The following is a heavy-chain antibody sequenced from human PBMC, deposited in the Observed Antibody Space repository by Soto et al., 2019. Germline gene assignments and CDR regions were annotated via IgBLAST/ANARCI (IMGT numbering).Heavy chain of an antibody. Sequence: EVQLVESGGGLVKPGGSLRLSCAASGFTFSSYSMNWVRQAPGKGLGGXSSISSSSSYIYYADSVKGRFTISRDNAKNSLYLQMNSLRAEDTAVYYCARVGGQLVPGFDYWGQGTLVTVSS. CDR2: ISSSSSYI. J-gene: IGHJ4*02. V-gene: IGHV3-21*01. CDR3: ARVGGQLVPGFDY. D-gene: IGHD6-6*01. CDR1: GFTFSSYS.